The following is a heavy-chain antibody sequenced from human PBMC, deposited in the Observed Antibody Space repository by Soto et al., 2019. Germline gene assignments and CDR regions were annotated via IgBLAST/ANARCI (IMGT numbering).Heavy chain of an antibody. J-gene: IGHJ6*02. CDR3: ARGDREDIAVVIGVRPGEYGVDV. V-gene: IGHV3-30-3*01. CDR1: GFTFRNYA. D-gene: IGHD2-15*01. Sequence: QVHLVESGGGVVQPGRSLRLSCAASGFTFRNYAMHWVRQAPGKGLECVAVISYDGGNKFYRDYVKGRFTISRDNSKNTLYLQINILRYEDTAVYYCARGDREDIAVVIGVRPGEYGVDVWGQGTTVTVSS. CDR2: ISYDGGNK.